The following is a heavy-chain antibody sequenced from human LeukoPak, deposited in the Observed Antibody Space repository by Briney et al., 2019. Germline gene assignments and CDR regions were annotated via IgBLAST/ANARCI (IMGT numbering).Heavy chain of an antibody. J-gene: IGHJ2*01. CDR1: GVSISSGDYY. V-gene: IGHV4-30-4*01. CDR3: ARDPAYCGGDCYWGYFDL. CDR2: IYYSGST. Sequence: PSETLSLTCTVSGVSISSGDYYWSWIRQPPGKGLEWIGYIYYSGSTYYNPSLKSRVTISVDTSKNQFSLKLSSVTAADTAVYYCARDPAYCGGDCYWGYFDLWGRGTLVTVSS. D-gene: IGHD2-21*02.